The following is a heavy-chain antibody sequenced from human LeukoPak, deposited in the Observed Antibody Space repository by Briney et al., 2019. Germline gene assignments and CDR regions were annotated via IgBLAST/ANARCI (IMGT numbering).Heavy chain of an antibody. Sequence: GGSLRLSCAASGFTFSSYEMNWVRQAPGKGPEWVSYISSSGSTIYYADSVKGRFTISRDNAKNSLYLQMNSLRAEDTAVYYCARDYDFWSGFDYWGQGTLVTVSS. J-gene: IGHJ4*02. CDR3: ARDYDFWSGFDY. CDR2: ISSSGSTI. CDR1: GFTFSSYE. V-gene: IGHV3-48*03. D-gene: IGHD3-3*01.